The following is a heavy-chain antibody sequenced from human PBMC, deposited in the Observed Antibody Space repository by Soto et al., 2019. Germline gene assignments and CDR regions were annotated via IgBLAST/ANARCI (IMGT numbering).Heavy chain of an antibody. Sequence: LSLTCTVSDDFISSYYWNWIRQPAGKGLEWIGRVSANGATNYNPSLESRVTMSVDTSKNQFSLKLTSVTAADTAVYFCARADYEILTGSYAMDVWGQGTTVTVSS. V-gene: IGHV4-4*07. D-gene: IGHD3-9*01. CDR2: VSANGAT. CDR1: DDFISSYY. CDR3: ARADYEILTGSYAMDV. J-gene: IGHJ6*02.